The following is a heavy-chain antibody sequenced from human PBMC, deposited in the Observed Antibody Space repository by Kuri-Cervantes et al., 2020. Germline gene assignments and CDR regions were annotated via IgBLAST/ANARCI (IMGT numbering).Heavy chain of an antibody. D-gene: IGHD3-10*01. CDR3: ARDSRGWFGEDYFDY. CDR2: IYHSGST. J-gene: IGHJ4*02. V-gene: IGHV4-4*02. Sequence: SETLSLTCAVSGGSISSSNWWSWVRQPPGKGLEWIGEIYHSGSTNYNPSLKSRVTISVDKSKNQFSLKLSSVTAADTAVYYCARDSRGWFGEDYFDYWGQGTLVTVSS. CDR1: GGSISSSNW.